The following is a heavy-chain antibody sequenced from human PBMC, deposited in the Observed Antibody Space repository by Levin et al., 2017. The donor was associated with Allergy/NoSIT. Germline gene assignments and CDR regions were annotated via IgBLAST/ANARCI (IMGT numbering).Heavy chain of an antibody. D-gene: IGHD6-13*01. Sequence: LSLTCAASGFTFSDYYMSWIRQAPGKGLEWVSYISSSGSTIYYADSVKGRFTISRDNAKNSLYLQMNSLRAEDTAVYYCARESVRSSSWYRDFDYWGQGTLVTVSS. J-gene: IGHJ4*02. CDR1: GFTFSDYY. CDR3: ARESVRSSSWYRDFDY. CDR2: ISSSGSTI. V-gene: IGHV3-11*01.